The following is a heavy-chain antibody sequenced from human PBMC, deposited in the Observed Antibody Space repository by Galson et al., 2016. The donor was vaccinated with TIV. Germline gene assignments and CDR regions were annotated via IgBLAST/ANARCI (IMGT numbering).Heavy chain of an antibody. J-gene: IGHJ2*01. CDR2: IDWDGDK. D-gene: IGHD4-17*01. V-gene: IGHV2-70*11. CDR1: GFSLHSGGMC. Sequence: PALVKPTQTLTLTCTFSGFSLHSGGMCVSWIRQPPGKALEWLARIDWDGDKYYSTFLQTRLTISKDTSKNQVVLTMTNMDPVDTATYYCVRTPYGDSFGWYFDLWGRGTLVTVSS. CDR3: VRTPYGDSFGWYFDL.